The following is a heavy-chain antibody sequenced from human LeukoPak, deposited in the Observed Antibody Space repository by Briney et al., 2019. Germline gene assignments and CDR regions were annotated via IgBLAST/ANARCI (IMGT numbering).Heavy chain of an antibody. J-gene: IGHJ2*01. CDR2: FDPEDDET. Sequence: ASVMLSFKFAGYTLTEISMHWLRQAPGTGLEWMGGFDPEDDETINAQKFYVRVTMTEDTSTDTAYMELSSLRSEDTAVYYCATASYWYFDLWGRGTLVTVSS. V-gene: IGHV1-24*01. CDR1: GYTLTEIS. CDR3: ATASYWYFDL.